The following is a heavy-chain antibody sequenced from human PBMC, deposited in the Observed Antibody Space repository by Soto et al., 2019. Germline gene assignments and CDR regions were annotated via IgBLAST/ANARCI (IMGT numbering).Heavy chain of an antibody. CDR1: GYTFSTYG. D-gene: IGHD3-10*01. CDR3: GRGGLGELLFDC. V-gene: IGHV1-18*01. CDR2: ISTNSGDP. Sequence: QVQLVQSGFEVKKPGASVKVSCKASGYTFSTYGISWIRQAPGEGLEWMGWISTNSGDPNYAQKFQGRVTMTADTSKSTAYMELRSLRSDDTAVYYCGRGGLGELLFDCWGQGTLVTVSS. J-gene: IGHJ4*02.